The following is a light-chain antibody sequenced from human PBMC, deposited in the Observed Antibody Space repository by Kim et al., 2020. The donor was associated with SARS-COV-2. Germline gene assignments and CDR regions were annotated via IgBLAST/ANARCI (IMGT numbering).Light chain of an antibody. CDR1: QSVNRN. CDR3: QQYNDWPLT. J-gene: IGKJ4*01. CDR2: GAS. V-gene: IGKV3-15*01. Sequence: EKVMTQSPATLSVSSGERATLSCRASQSVNRNLAWYQQKPGQAPRLLIYGASTRATGIPARFSGSGSGTEFTLTISSLQSEDCAVYYCQQYNDWPLTFGGGTKVEI.